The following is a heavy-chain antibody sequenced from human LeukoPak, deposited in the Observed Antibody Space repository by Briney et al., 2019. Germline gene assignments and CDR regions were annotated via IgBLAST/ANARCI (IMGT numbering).Heavy chain of an antibody. CDR2: ISSSSSYT. J-gene: IGHJ4*02. D-gene: IGHD3-10*01. CDR3: ARDLYGSGSYFIDY. Sequence: GGSLRLSCAASGFTFSDYYMSWIRQAPGKGLEWVSDISSSSSYTNYADSVKGRFTISRDNAKNSLYLQMNSLRAEDTAVYYCARDLYGSGSYFIDYWGQGTLVTVSS. V-gene: IGHV3-11*06. CDR1: GFTFSDYY.